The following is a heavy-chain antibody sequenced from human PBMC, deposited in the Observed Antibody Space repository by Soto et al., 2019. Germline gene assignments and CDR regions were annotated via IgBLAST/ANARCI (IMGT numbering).Heavy chain of an antibody. CDR3: AKDKGPVYYFDY. CDR1: GFTFSSYG. CDR2: IWYDGSNK. Sequence: GGSLRLSCAASGFTFSSYGMHWVRQAPGKGLEWVAVIWYDGSNKYYADSVKGRFTISRDNSKNTLYLQMNSLRAEDTAVYYCAKDKGPVYYFDYWGQGTLVTVSS. V-gene: IGHV3-33*06. J-gene: IGHJ4*02.